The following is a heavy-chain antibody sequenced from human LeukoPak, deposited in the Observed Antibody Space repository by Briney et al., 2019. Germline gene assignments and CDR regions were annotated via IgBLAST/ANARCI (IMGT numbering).Heavy chain of an antibody. J-gene: IGHJ4*02. CDR3: ARDSRDTAMVGPDY. D-gene: IGHD5-18*01. CDR2: IWYDGSNK. V-gene: IGHV3-33*01. CDR1: GFTFSSYG. Sequence: GRSLRLSRAASGFTFSSYGMHWVRQAPGKGLEWVAVIWYDGSNKYYADSVKGRFTISRDNSKNTLYLQMNSLRAEDTAVYYCARDSRDTAMVGPDYWGQGTLVTVSS.